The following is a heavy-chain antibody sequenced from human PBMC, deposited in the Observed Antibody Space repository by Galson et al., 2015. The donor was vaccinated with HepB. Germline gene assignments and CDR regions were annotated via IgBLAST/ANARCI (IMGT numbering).Heavy chain of an antibody. CDR3: ARDPPLGAPFDY. J-gene: IGHJ4*02. V-gene: IGHV3-21*01. D-gene: IGHD7-27*01. CDR2: INSDSTYI. Sequence: SLRLSCAASGFTFNDYNMIWVRQAPGKGLEWVSSINSDSTYIYYADSVRGRFTISRDNAKNSLYLQVNSLRVEDTAIYYCARDPPLGAPFDYWGQGTLVTVSS. CDR1: GFTFNDYN.